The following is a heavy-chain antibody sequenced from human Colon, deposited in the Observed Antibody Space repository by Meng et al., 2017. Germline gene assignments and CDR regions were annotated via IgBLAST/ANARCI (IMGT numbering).Heavy chain of an antibody. CDR2: IGHSGIT. Sequence: QPQLQESGPGLVKPSEALSLTCSVSGGSISTSGYYWGWIRQPPGKGLEWIGSIGHSGITYYTPSLKSRVTVSVDTSKNQFSLKLSSVAAADTAVYYCARDGQQLLWFDPWGQGTLVTVSS. CDR1: GGSISTSGYY. J-gene: IGHJ5*02. CDR3: ARDGQQLLWFDP. D-gene: IGHD6-13*01. V-gene: IGHV4-39*07.